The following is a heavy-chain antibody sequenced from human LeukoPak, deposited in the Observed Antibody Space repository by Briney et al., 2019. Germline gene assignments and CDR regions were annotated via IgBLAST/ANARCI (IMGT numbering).Heavy chain of an antibody. D-gene: IGHD4-17*01. J-gene: IGHJ4*02. CDR2: ISGYNGNT. Sequence: GASVKVSCKASGYTFSSFGISWVRQAPGQGLEWMGWISGYNGNTNYAQKLQGRVTMTTDTSTSTAYMELRSLRSDDTAVYYRATSITTLTAFDYWGQGTLVTVSS. V-gene: IGHV1-18*01. CDR1: GYTFSSFG. CDR3: ATSITTLTAFDY.